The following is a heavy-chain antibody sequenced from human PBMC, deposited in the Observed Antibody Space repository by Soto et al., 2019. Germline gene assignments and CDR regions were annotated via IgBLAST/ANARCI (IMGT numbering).Heavy chain of an antibody. CDR2: IIPTLGIA. Sequence: QVQLVQSGAEVKKPGSSVKVSCKASGGTFSSYTISWVRQAPGQGLEWMGRIIPTLGIANYAQKFQGRVTITADKSTSTAYMELSSLRSEDTAVYYCARGVGGYAFYYCYMDVWGKGTTVTVSS. V-gene: IGHV1-69*02. J-gene: IGHJ6*03. CDR3: ARGVGGYAFYYCYMDV. CDR1: GGTFSSYT. D-gene: IGHD5-12*01.